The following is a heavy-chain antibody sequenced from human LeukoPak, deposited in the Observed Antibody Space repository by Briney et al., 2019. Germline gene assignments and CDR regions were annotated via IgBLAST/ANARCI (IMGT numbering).Heavy chain of an antibody. CDR1: GDTYSDYY. CDR2: IKSDDT. CDR3: ATHSATGYVFDYFDF. D-gene: IGHD5-12*01. Sequence: ASVKVSCKTSGDTYSDYYIHWVRQAPGQGLEWMGRIKSDDTTYAPKFKGRVAMIKDTSISTAYMELSSLRSDDTAVYYCATHSATGYVFDYFDFWGQGTQVIVSS. J-gene: IGHJ4*02. V-gene: IGHV1-2*02.